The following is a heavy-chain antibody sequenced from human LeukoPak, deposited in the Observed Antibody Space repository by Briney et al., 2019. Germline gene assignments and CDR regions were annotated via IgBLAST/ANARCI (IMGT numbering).Heavy chain of an antibody. CDR1: GGTFSSYA. CDR2: IIPIFGTA. D-gene: IGHD1-26*01. Sequence: ASVKVSCRASGGTFSSYAISWVRQAPGQGREWMGGIIPIFGTANYAQKFQGRVTITADESTSTAYMGLSSLRSEDTTVYYWARAGPRSHGSYFGIDYWGQGTLVTVSS. J-gene: IGHJ4*02. CDR3: ARAGPRSHGSYFGIDY. V-gene: IGHV1-69*13.